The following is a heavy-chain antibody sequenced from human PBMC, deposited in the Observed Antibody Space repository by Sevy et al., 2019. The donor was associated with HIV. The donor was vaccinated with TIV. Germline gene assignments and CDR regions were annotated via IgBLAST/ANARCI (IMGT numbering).Heavy chain of an antibody. J-gene: IGHJ4*02. CDR3: ARVSRRTTILGVIKEGFDH. CDR1: GGSFSGYF. CDR2: IDHSGSP. V-gene: IGHV4-34*01. D-gene: IGHD3-3*01. Sequence: SETLSLTCAVYGGSFSGYFWNWIRQSPEKGLEWIGEIDHSGSPNYNPSLEGRVTISLDTSKSQFSLNVTSVTAADTAVYYCARVSRRTTILGVIKEGFDHWGQGTLVTVSS.